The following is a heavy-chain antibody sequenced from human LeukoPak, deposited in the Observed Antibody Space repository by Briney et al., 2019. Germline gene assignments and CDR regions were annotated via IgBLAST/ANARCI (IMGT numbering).Heavy chain of an antibody. J-gene: IGHJ5*02. Sequence: PGGSLRLSCAASGFTFSSYAMSWVRQAPGKGLEWVSAISGSGGSTYYADSVKGRFTISRDNSKNTLYLQMNSLRAEDTAVYYCAEDGRAGVILRGWFDPWGQGTLVTVSS. CDR1: GFTFSSYA. CDR3: AEDGRAGVILRGWFDP. D-gene: IGHD3-16*02. CDR2: ISGSGGST. V-gene: IGHV3-23*01.